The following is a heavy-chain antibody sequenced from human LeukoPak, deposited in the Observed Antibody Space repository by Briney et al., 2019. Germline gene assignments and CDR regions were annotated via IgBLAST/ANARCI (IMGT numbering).Heavy chain of an antibody. V-gene: IGHV4-59*01. Sequence: SETLSLTCTVSGGSISSYYWSWIRQPPGKGLEWIGYIYYTGSTNYNPSLKSRVTISVDTSRNQFSLTLRSVTVADTAVYYCAGVGDWNDLVYWGQGTLVTVSS. CDR3: AGVGDWNDLVY. CDR2: IYYTGST. J-gene: IGHJ4*02. CDR1: GGSISSYY. D-gene: IGHD1-1*01.